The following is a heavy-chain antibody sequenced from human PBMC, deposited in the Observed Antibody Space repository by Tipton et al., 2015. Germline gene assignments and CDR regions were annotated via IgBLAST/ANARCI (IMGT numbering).Heavy chain of an antibody. CDR1: GGSFSDYY. V-gene: IGHV4-59*01. D-gene: IGHD3-22*01. CDR2: IYYSGST. Sequence: LRLSCTVSGGSFSDYYWSWIRQSPGEGLAWIGYIYYSGSTNYNPSLRSRVAMSMDTSKNQFSLKLSSVIAADTAVYYCARAAIIQGYYHDSSRYYLFNSWGQGTLVTVSS. J-gene: IGHJ1*01. CDR3: ARAAIIQGYYHDSSRYYLFNS.